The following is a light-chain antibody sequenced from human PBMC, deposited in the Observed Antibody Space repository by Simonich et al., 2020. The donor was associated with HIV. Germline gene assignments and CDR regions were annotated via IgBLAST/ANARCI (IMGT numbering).Light chain of an antibody. CDR2: GAS. J-gene: IGKJ5*01. Sequence: ERVMTQSPATLSVSPGERATLSCRASQSVSSNLAWYRPKPGQAPRLLIYGASTRATGIPARFSGSGSGTEFTLTISSMQSEDFADYYCQQYNNWPITFGQGTRLEIK. CDR3: QQYNNWPIT. V-gene: IGKV3-15*01. CDR1: QSVSSN.